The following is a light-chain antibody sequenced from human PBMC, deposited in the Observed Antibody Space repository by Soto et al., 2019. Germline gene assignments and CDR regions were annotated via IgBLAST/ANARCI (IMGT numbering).Light chain of an antibody. J-gene: IGKJ2*01. CDR3: QQYNDYQYT. Sequence: DIQMTQSPSTLSASVGDRVTITCRASQSITTWLAWYQQKPGKAPKLLIYKATNLQSGVPSRFSGSGSGTEFKLNNSRLPAEDFANYYCQQYNDYQYTFGQGTKLEIK. CDR2: KAT. CDR1: QSITTW. V-gene: IGKV1-5*03.